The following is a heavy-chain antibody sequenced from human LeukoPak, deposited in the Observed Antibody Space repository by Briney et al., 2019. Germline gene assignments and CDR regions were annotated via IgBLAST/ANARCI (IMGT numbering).Heavy chain of an antibody. V-gene: IGHV1-18*04. Sequence: ASVKVSCKASGYTFTSYYMHWVRQAPGQGLEWMGWISAYNGNTNYAQKLQGRVTMTTDTSTSTAYMELRSLRSDDTAVYYCARDRGLVLDAFDIWGQGTMVTVSS. CDR1: GYTFTSYY. D-gene: IGHD4/OR15-4a*01. CDR3: ARDRGLVLDAFDI. J-gene: IGHJ3*02. CDR2: ISAYNGNT.